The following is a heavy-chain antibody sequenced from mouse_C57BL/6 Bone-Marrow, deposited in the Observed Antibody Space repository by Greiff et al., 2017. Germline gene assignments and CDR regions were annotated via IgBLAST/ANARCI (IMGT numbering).Heavy chain of an antibody. V-gene: IGHV1-75*01. CDR3: AGSGPVPWFAY. Sequence: VQLQQSGPELVKPGASVKISCKASGYTFTDYYINWVKQRPGQGLEWIGWIFPGSGSTYYNEKFKGKATLTGDKSSSTAYMLLSSLTSEDSAVYFWAGSGPVPWFAYWGQGTLVTVSA. CDR2: IFPGSGST. CDR1: GYTFTDYY. D-gene: IGHD3-2*02. J-gene: IGHJ3*01.